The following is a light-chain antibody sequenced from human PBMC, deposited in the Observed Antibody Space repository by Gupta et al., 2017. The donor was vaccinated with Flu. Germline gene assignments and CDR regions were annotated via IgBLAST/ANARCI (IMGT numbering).Light chain of an antibody. J-gene: IGKJ5*01. CDR2: GAS. Sequence: DIQMTQSPSSLSASVGDRVIITCRARQTISNALGWYQQKPGKAPKSLIYGASRLKNGVPSRCSGSGSGTDFTLTISSLQPEDIGTYYCRQEKSYPITFGQGTRVDI. CDR1: QTISNA. CDR3: RQEKSYPIT. V-gene: IGKV1D-16*02.